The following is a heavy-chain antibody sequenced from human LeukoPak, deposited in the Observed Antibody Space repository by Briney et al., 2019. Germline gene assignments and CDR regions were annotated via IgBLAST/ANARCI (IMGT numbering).Heavy chain of an antibody. CDR3: AKEDDYVWGSYLTSFDY. V-gene: IGHV3-48*03. D-gene: IGHD3-16*02. J-gene: IGHJ4*02. CDR2: ISSSGSNI. Sequence: GGSLRLSCAASGFTFSSYEMNWVRQAPGKGLEGGSYISSSGSNIYYADSVKGGFTISRDNAKNSLYLQMNSLRAEDTAVYYCAKEDDYVWGSYLTSFDYWGQGTLVTVSS. CDR1: GFTFSSYE.